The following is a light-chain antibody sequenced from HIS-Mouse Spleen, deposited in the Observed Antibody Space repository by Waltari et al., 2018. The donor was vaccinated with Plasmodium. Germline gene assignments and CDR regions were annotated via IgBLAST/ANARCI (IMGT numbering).Light chain of an antibody. CDR2: KDS. J-gene: IGLJ2*01. CDR1: ALPKQY. V-gene: IGLV3-25*03. CDR3: QSADSSGTYRV. Sequence: SYELTQPPSVSVSPGQTARITCSGDALPKQYAYWYQQKPGQAPVLVIYKDSARPSGIPERFSGSSSGTTVTLTIRGVQAEDEADYYCQSADSSGTYRVFGGGTKLTVL.